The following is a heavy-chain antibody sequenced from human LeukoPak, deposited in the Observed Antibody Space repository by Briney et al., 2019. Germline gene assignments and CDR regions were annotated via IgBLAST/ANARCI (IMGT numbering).Heavy chain of an antibody. CDR3: AKTYYYDSSGYLD. J-gene: IGHJ4*02. Sequence: GGSLRLSCAASGFTFDDYAMHWVRQAPGKGLEWVSGISWNSGSIGYADSVKGRFTISRDNAKNSLYPQMNSLRAEDTALYYCAKTYYYDSSGYLDWGQGTLVTVSS. CDR1: GFTFDDYA. CDR2: ISWNSGSI. D-gene: IGHD3-22*01. V-gene: IGHV3-9*01.